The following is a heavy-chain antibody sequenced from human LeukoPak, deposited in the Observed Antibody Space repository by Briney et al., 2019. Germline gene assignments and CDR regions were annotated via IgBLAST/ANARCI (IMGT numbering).Heavy chain of an antibody. J-gene: IGHJ4*02. Sequence: GGSLRLSCAASGFTFSSYGMHWVRQAPGKGLEWVAVISYDGSNKYYADSVKGRFTISRDNSKNTLYLQMNSLRAEDTAVYYCAKPPGIVVVVAAQDYWGQGTLVTVSS. CDR3: AKPPGIVVVVAAQDY. D-gene: IGHD2-15*01. CDR2: ISYDGSNK. CDR1: GFTFSSYG. V-gene: IGHV3-30*18.